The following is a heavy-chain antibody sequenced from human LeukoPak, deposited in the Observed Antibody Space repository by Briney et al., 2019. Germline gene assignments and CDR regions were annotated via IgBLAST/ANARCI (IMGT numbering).Heavy chain of an antibody. V-gene: IGHV3-23*01. D-gene: IGHD3-3*01. Sequence: QTGGSLRLSCAASGFTFSSYAMSWVRQAPGKGLEWVSAISGSGGSTYYADSVKGRFTISRDNSKNTLYLQMNSLRAEDTAVYYCATYGYDFWSGYNWHLFDYRGQGTLVTVSS. CDR2: ISGSGGST. J-gene: IGHJ4*02. CDR3: ATYGYDFWSGYNWHLFDY. CDR1: GFTFSSYA.